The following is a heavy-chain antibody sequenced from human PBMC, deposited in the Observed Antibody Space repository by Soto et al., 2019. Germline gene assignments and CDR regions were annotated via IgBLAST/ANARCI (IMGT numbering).Heavy chain of an antibody. D-gene: IGHD3-22*01. J-gene: IGHJ4*02. CDR1: GYTFTSYG. CDR2: ISAYNGNT. CDR3: ARDGHITMIVVVITGFDY. Sequence: ASVKVSCKASGYTFTSYGISWVRQAPGQGLEWMGWISAYNGNTNYAQKLQGRVTMTTDTSTSTAYMELRSLRSDDTAVYYCARDGHITMIVVVITGFDYWGQGTLVTVSS. V-gene: IGHV1-18*01.